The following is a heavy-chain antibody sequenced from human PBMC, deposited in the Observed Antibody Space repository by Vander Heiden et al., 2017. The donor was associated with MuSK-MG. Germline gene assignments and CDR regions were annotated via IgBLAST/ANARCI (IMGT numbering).Heavy chain of an antibody. V-gene: IGHV1-69*01. D-gene: IGHD4-17*01. J-gene: IGHJ4*02. CDR2: SIPIIGTA. Sequence: QVQLVQSGAEVKKPGSSVQVSCKASGGAFSSYAIRWVGQGHGEGREWMGGSIPIIGTANYEEKFERRVTITADESTSTDDMELSSLRSEDTAVYYCARDPDYGGKSYLDYWGQGTLGTVSS. CDR3: ARDPDYGGKSYLDY. CDR1: GGAFSSYA.